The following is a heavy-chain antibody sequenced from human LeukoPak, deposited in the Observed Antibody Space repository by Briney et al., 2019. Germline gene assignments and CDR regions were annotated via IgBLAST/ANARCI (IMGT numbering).Heavy chain of an antibody. D-gene: IGHD3-16*01. CDR1: GYTFAGYY. CDR2: INPSGGST. Sequence: ASVKVSCKASGYTFAGYYMHWVRQAPGQGLEWMGIINPSGGSTSYAQKFQGRVTMTRDTSTSTVYMELSSLRSEDTAVYYCARSAGGGDAFDIWGQGTMVTVSS. CDR3: ARSAGGGDAFDI. J-gene: IGHJ3*02. V-gene: IGHV1-46*01.